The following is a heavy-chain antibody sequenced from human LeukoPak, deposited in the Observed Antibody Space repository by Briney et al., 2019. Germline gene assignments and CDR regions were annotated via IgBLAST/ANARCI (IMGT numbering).Heavy chain of an antibody. CDR3: AGMRITTPTVRTLDY. CDR1: GGSVSGYY. V-gene: IGHV4-34*01. D-gene: IGHD1-14*01. Sequence: PSETLSLTSAVYGGSVSGYYWSWIRQPPGKGLEWIGEINHSGSTNYNPSLKSRVTISVDTSKNQFSLKLSSVTAADTAVYYCAGMRITTPTVRTLDYWGQGTLVTVSS. J-gene: IGHJ4*02. CDR2: INHSGST.